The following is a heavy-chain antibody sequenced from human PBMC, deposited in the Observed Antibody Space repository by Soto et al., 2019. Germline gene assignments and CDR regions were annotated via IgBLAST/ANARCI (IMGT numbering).Heavy chain of an antibody. Sequence: WGSLRLSCAASGFPFSSYAMSWVRQAPGKGLDWVSAISGSGGSTYYADSVKGRFTISRDNSKNTLYLQMNSLRAEDTAVYYCANTQRDIVVVPAAPYDASDIWGQGTMVTV. CDR2: ISGSGGST. D-gene: IGHD2-2*01. J-gene: IGHJ3*02. CDR3: ANTQRDIVVVPAAPYDASDI. CDR1: GFPFSSYA. V-gene: IGHV3-23*01.